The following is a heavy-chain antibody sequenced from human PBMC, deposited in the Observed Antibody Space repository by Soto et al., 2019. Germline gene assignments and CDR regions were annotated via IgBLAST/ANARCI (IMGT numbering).Heavy chain of an antibody. J-gene: IGHJ5*01. D-gene: IGHD2-8*02. Sequence: SETLSITCTVYGGSISNRRYYWGWIRQPPGKGLEWIGSIHYSGSTYDNPSLKSRVTISVDTSKNQLSLKLNSVTAADTAVYYCARHVSLGYCAAKSCALLSCFDSWGPGIWVTVSS. CDR1: GGSISNRRYY. V-gene: IGHV4-39*01. CDR3: ARHVSLGYCAAKSCALLSCFDS. CDR2: IHYSGST.